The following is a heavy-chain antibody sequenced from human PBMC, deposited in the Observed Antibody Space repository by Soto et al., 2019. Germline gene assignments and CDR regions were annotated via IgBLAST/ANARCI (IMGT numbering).Heavy chain of an antibody. D-gene: IGHD6-13*01. CDR1: GFTFSSYA. CDR2: ISGSGGST. CDR3: AKDRATYSTGWYGPPAAICDY. Sequence: EVQLLESGGGLVQPGGSLSLSCAASGFTFSSYAMSWVRQAPGKGLEWVSAISGSGGSTDYADSVKARFTISRDNSKNTLYLQMNSLRGEDTAVYYCAKDRATYSTGWYGPPAAICDYWGQGTLVTVSS. J-gene: IGHJ4*02. V-gene: IGHV3-23*01.